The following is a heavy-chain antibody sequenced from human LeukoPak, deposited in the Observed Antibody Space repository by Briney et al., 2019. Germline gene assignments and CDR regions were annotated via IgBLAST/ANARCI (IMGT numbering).Heavy chain of an antibody. CDR1: GGSISSGGYY. V-gene: IGHV4-31*03. CDR2: IYYSGST. D-gene: IGHD3-10*01. CDR3: ARVNPVRVRAGIPFDY. Sequence: PSQTLSLTCTVSGGSISSGGYYWSWIRQHPGKGLEWIGYIYYSGSTYYNPSLKSRVTISVDTSKNQFSLKLSSVTAADTAVYYCARVNPVRVRAGIPFDYWGQGTLVTVSS. J-gene: IGHJ4*02.